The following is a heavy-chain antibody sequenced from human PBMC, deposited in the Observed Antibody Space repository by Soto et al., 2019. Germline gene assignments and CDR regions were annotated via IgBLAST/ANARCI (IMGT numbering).Heavy chain of an antibody. CDR3: ARSFANYHNYPYTYYGMEV. CDR2: ISGTTIHT. D-gene: IGHD4-4*01. V-gene: IGHV3-11*06. Sequence: QVQLVESGGGLVKPGGSLRLSCVASDFIFSDYYMSWIRQAPGKGLEWVSCISGTTIHTNYADSVKGRFTISRDNTKNSLYLQMDSVRVEYTAIYYCARSFANYHNYPYTYYGMEVWGHGTTVTVSS. CDR1: DFIFSDYY. J-gene: IGHJ6*02.